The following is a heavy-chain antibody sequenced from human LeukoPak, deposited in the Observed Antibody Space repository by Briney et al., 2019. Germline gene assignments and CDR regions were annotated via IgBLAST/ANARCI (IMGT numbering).Heavy chain of an antibody. CDR1: GYTFTSYD. J-gene: IGHJ4*02. Sequence: GASVKVSCKASGYTFTSYDINWVRQATGQGLEWMGWMNPNSANTGYAQKFQGRVTMTRNTSISTAYMELSSLRSEDTAVYYYARDPFGVVMPPDYWGQGTLVTVSS. D-gene: IGHD3-3*01. CDR2: MNPNSANT. CDR3: ARDPFGVVMPPDY. V-gene: IGHV1-8*01.